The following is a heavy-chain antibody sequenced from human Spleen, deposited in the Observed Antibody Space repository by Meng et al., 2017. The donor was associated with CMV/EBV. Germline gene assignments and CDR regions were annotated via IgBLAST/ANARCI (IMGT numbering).Heavy chain of an antibody. CDR2: INPNSGGT. Sequence: ASVKVSCKASGYTFTGSYIHWVRQAPGQGLEWMGWINPNSGGTNYAQKFQGRVTMTRDTSISTAYMELSRLRSDDTAVYYCARWVHSSSPVQYCYYGMDVWGQGTTVTVSS. J-gene: IGHJ6*02. V-gene: IGHV1-2*02. D-gene: IGHD6-6*01. CDR3: ARWVHSSSPVQYCYYGMDV. CDR1: GYTFTGSY.